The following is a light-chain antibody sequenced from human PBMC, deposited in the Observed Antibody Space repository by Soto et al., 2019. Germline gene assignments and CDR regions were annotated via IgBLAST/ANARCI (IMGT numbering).Light chain of an antibody. V-gene: IGKV3-20*01. CDR3: PQYGALPPT. J-gene: IGKJ4*01. CDR1: QTVTNTY. CDR2: GAS. Sequence: EIVLTQFPGALSLSPGARVTLSCRASQTVTNTYLAWYQQKSGQAPKFLIYGASNRATGIPDRFSGSGSGTDFTLTISRLEPEDFAVYYCPQYGALPPTFGGGTKVEIK.